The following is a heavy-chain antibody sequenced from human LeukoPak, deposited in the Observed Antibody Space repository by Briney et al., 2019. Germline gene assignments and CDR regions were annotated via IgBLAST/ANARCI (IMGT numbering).Heavy chain of an antibody. J-gene: IGHJ3*02. CDR2: ISGSAYST. Sequence: AGGSLRLSCAASGFTFSRYAMTWVRQAPGKGLEWISAISGSAYSTSYADSVKGRFTISRDNSKNTLYLQMNSLRAEDTAVYYCARNSSGFKLGDAFDIWGQGTMVTVSS. CDR3: ARNSSGFKLGDAFDI. D-gene: IGHD3-22*01. CDR1: GFTFSRYA. V-gene: IGHV3-23*01.